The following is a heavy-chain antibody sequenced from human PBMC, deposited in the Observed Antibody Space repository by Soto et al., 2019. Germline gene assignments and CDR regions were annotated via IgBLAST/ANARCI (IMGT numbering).Heavy chain of an antibody. CDR1: GFTVSSNY. D-gene: IGHD6-25*01. J-gene: IGHJ5*02. CDR2: IYSDGST. Sequence: EVQLVESGGGLVQPGGSLTLSCAVSGFTVSSNYMSWVRQAPGKGLEWVSVIYSDGSTYYADSVKGRFSISRDNSKNTLYLQMNSLRAEETAVYYCARNWAAVWFDPWGQGTLVTVSS. V-gene: IGHV3-66*01. CDR3: ARNWAAVWFDP.